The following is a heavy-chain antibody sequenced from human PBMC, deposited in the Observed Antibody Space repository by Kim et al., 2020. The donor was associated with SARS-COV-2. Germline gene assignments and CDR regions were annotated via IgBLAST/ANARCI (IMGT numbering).Heavy chain of an antibody. J-gene: IGHJ2*01. D-gene: IGHD7-27*01. CDR2: ISGSGGST. CDR3: AKDPKPPLGIMADWYFDL. V-gene: IGHV3-23*01. Sequence: GGSLRLSCAASGFTFSSYAMSWVRQAPGKGLEWVSAISGSGGSTYYADSVKGRFTISRDNSKNTLYLQMNSLRAEDTAVYYCAKDPKPPLGIMADWYFDLWGRGTLVTVSS. CDR1: GFTFSSYA.